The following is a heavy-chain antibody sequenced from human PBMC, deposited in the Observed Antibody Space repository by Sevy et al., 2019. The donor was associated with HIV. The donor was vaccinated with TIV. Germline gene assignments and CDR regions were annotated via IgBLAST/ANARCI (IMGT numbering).Heavy chain of an antibody. Sequence: ASVKVSCKASGYTFTGYYMHWVRQAPGQGLEWMGWIDPNSGGTNYAQKFQGRVTMSTDTSISTAYMELSRLRSDDTALYYCSRSVYGSRTYFNDYWGQGTLVTVSS. CDR1: GYTFTGYY. CDR2: IDPNSGGT. CDR3: SRSVYGSRTYFNDY. D-gene: IGHD3-10*01. J-gene: IGHJ4*02. V-gene: IGHV1-2*02.